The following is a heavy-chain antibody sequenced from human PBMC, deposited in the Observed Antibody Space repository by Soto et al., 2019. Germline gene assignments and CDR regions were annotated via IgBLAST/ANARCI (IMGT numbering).Heavy chain of an antibody. CDR3: ASFLVRGVIRWYFDL. CDR2: IYYSGST. J-gene: IGHJ2*01. Sequence: SETLSLTCSVSGGSISSGDYYWNWIRQPPGKGPEWIGYIYYSGSTHYIPSLKSRVTISVDTSKNQFSLQLSSVTAADTAVYFCASFLVRGVIRWYFDLWGRGTLVT. V-gene: IGHV4-30-4*01. CDR1: GGSISSGDYY. D-gene: IGHD3-10*01.